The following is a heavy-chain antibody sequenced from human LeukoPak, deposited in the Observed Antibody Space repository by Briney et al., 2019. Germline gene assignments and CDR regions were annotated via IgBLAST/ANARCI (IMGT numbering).Heavy chain of an antibody. D-gene: IGHD6-13*01. CDR3: ARGLMMAVDGRGEFHY. Sequence: PSETLSLTCTVSGGSISSYYWSWIRQPPGKGLEWIGYIYYSGSTNYNPSLKSRVTISVDTSKNQFSLKLSSVTAADTAVYYCARGLMMAVDGRGEFHYWGQGTLVTVSS. CDR1: GGSISSYY. CDR2: IYYSGST. J-gene: IGHJ4*02. V-gene: IGHV4-59*01.